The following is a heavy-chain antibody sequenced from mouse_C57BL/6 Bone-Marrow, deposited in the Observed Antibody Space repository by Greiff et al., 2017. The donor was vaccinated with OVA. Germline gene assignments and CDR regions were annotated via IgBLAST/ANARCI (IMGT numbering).Heavy chain of an antibody. CDR2: IRSKSNNYAT. V-gene: IGHV10-1*01. CDR1: GFSFNTYA. J-gene: IGHJ1*03. D-gene: IGHD2-3*01. CDR3: VRHDVYWYCDV. Sequence: EVKLVESGGGLVQPKGSLKLSCAASGFSFNTYAMNWVRQAPGKGLEWVARIRSKSNNYATYYADSVKDRFTISRDDSESILYRQMNNLKTEDTAMYYCVRHDVYWYCDVWGTGTTVTVSS.